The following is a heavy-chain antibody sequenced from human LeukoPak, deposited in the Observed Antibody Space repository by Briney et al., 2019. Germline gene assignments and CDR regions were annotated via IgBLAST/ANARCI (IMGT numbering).Heavy chain of an antibody. CDR3: ASPTDLSDY. CDR2: ISISGSII. D-gene: IGHD1-14*01. J-gene: IGHJ4*02. Sequence: GGSLRLSCTASGFTFSSYEMNWVRQTPGKGLEWVSYISISGSIIYYADSVKGRCTISRDNAKNSLYLQMNSLRAEDTAVYYCASPTDLSDYWGQGTLVTVSS. CDR1: GFTFSSYE. V-gene: IGHV3-48*03.